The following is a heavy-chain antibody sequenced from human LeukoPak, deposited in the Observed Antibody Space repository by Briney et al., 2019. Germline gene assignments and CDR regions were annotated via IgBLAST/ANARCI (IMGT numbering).Heavy chain of an antibody. CDR1: GFTFSNYA. Sequence: PGGSLRLPCAASGFTFSNYAMSWVRQAPGMGLEWVSAITGSGGNTYYADSVKGRFTISRDNSKNTVFLQMNSLRAEDTAVYYCAKWGDYDVLTGYYVSDYWGQGTLVTVSS. CDR3: AKWGDYDVLTGYYVSDY. D-gene: IGHD3-9*01. J-gene: IGHJ4*02. CDR2: ITGSGGNT. V-gene: IGHV3-23*01.